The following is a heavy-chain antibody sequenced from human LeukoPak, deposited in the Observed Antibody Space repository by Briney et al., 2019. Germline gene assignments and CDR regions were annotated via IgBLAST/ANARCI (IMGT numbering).Heavy chain of an antibody. CDR3: AKSGSSFYDY. V-gene: IGHV3-23*01. J-gene: IGHJ4*02. Sequence: PGGSLRLSCAASGFTFSFYATSWVRQAPGKGLEWVSAISGSGGSTYYADSVKGRFTISRDNSKNTLYLQMNSLRAEDTAVYYCAKSGSSFYDYWGQGTLVTVSS. CDR1: GFTFSFYA. CDR2: ISGSGGST. D-gene: IGHD6-6*01.